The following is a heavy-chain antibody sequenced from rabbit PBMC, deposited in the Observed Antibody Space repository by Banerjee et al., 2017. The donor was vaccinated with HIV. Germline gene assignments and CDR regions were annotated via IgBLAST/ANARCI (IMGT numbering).Heavy chain of an antibody. CDR1: GFSLSNNYC. CDR3: ARGTGYRGDGFNL. J-gene: IGHJ4*01. Sequence: QEQLVESGGGLVQPEGSLALTCKASGFSLSNNYCLCWVRQAPGKGLEWIACIYAGSSDNTFYASWAKGRFTISSDNAQNTVYLQLNSLTAADTATYFCARGTGYRGDGFNLWGQGTLVTVS. V-gene: IGHV1S45*01. CDR2: IYAGSSDNT. D-gene: IGHD7-1*01.